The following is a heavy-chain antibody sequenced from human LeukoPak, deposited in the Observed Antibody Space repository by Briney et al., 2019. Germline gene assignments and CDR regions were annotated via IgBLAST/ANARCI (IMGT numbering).Heavy chain of an antibody. CDR3: ARVLGQQLVHADY. CDR1: GYTFTSYD. V-gene: IGHV1-8*01. CDR2: MNSNSGNT. D-gene: IGHD6-13*01. J-gene: IGHJ4*02. Sequence: GASVKVSCKASGYTFTSYDINWVRQATGQGLEWMGWMNSNSGNTGYAQKFRGRVTMTRNTSISTAYMELSSLRSEDTAVYYCARVLGQQLVHADYWGQGTLVTVSS.